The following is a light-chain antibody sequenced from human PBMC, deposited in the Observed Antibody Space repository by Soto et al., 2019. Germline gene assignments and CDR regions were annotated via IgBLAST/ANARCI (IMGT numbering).Light chain of an antibody. CDR1: QSVSNN. J-gene: IGKJ5*01. CDR3: QQRSKWIT. Sequence: EIVLTQSPATLSLSPGERVTLSCRASQSVSNNLAWYQQKPGRTPRLLMYDASTRAAGVPARFSGSGSGTDFTLTISSLETEDFAIYYCQQRSKWITFGQGTRLEIK. V-gene: IGKV3-11*01. CDR2: DAS.